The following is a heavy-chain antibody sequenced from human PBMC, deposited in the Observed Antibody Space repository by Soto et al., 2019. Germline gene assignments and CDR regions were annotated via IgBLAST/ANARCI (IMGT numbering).Heavy chain of an antibody. CDR1: GYTFTSYG. CDR3: AREPPRATAGLNYFDP. J-gene: IGHJ5*02. Sequence: ASVKVSCKASGYTFTSYGISWVRQAPGQGLEWMGWISAYNGNTNYAQKLQGRVTMTTDTSTSTAYMELRSLRSDDTAVYYCAREPPRATAGLNYFDPWGQGTLVTVS. D-gene: IGHD6-13*01. V-gene: IGHV1-18*01. CDR2: ISAYNGNT.